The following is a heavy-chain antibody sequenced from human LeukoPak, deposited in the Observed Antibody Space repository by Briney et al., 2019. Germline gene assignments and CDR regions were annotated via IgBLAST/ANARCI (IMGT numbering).Heavy chain of an antibody. CDR3: ARGYCSGGSCPFDY. CDR1: GDSISTYY. J-gene: IGHJ4*02. Sequence: PSKTLSLTCTVSGDSISTYYWNWIRQPPGKGLDWLGNVYYSGSTNYNPSLKGRVTISVDTSTNQFSLKLRSVTAADTAVYYCARGYCSGGSCPFDYWGQGALVTVSS. CDR2: VYYSGST. D-gene: IGHD2-15*01. V-gene: IGHV4-59*01.